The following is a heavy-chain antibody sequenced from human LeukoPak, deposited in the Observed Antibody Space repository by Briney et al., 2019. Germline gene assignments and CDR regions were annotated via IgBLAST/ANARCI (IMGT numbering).Heavy chain of an antibody. V-gene: IGHV1-8*01. CDR1: GYTLTSYD. CDR2: MNPNSGNT. J-gene: IGHJ4*02. Sequence: ASVKVSCKASGYTLTSYDINWVRQATGQGLEWMGWMNPNSGNTGYAQKFQGRVTLTRKASIRTAYMELSSLRAEDTAVYYCARAASIAARTAGYWGQGTLVTVSS. CDR3: ARAASIAARTAGY. D-gene: IGHD6-6*01.